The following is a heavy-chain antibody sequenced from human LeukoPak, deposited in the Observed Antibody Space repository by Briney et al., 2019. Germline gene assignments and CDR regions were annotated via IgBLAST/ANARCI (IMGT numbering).Heavy chain of an antibody. CDR3: ARARSAYCYDSRHGMDV. J-gene: IGHJ6*02. Sequence: GGSLRLSCAASGFTFSTYNMYWVRQAPGKGLEWVAVISYDGSNKHYVDSVKGRFTISRDNSKNTLYLQMNSLRAEDTAVYYCARARSAYCYDSRHGMDVWGQGTTVTVSS. V-gene: IGHV3-30*04. CDR2: ISYDGSNK. CDR1: GFTFSTYN. D-gene: IGHD3-22*01.